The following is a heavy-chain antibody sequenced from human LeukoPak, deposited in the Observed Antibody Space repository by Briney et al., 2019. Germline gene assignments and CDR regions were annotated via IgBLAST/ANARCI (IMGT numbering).Heavy chain of an antibody. CDR3: ATTSDAFDI. V-gene: IGHV3-30*03. J-gene: IGHJ3*02. Sequence: GGSLRLSCAASGFTVSTNYMSWVRQAPGKGLEWVAVISYDGSNKYYADSVKGRFTISRDNSKNTLYLQMNSLRAEDTAVYYCATTSDAFDIWGQGTMVTVSS. D-gene: IGHD2-2*01. CDR2: ISYDGSNK. CDR1: GFTVSTNY.